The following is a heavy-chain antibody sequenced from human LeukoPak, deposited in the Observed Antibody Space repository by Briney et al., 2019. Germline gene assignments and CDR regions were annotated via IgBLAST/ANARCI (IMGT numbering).Heavy chain of an antibody. CDR3: ARRIAAAHWFDP. D-gene: IGHD6-13*01. Sequence: KPSETLSLTCTVSGGSISSYYWSWIRQPPGKGLEWIGYIYYSGSTNYNPSLKSRVTISVDTSKNQFSLKLSSVTAADTAVYYCARRIAAAHWFDPWGQGTLVPVSS. V-gene: IGHV4-59*08. J-gene: IGHJ5*02. CDR2: IYYSGST. CDR1: GGSISSYY.